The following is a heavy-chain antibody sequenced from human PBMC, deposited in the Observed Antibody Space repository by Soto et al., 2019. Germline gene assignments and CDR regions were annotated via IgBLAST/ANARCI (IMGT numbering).Heavy chain of an antibody. CDR1: GGTFSSYT. CDR3: AREGYYDILTGYYRRYFFDY. Sequence: SVKVSCKASGGTFSSYTISSVRQAPGQGLEWMGRIIPILGIANYAQKFQGRVTITADKSTSTAYMELRSLRSEDTAVYYCAREGYYDILTGYYRRYFFDYWGQGTLVTVSS. D-gene: IGHD3-9*01. V-gene: IGHV1-69*04. CDR2: IIPILGIA. J-gene: IGHJ4*02.